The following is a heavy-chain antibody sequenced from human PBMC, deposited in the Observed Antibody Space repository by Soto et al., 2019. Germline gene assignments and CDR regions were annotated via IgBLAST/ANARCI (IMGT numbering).Heavy chain of an antibody. CDR2: VFYTGSP. D-gene: IGHD3-16*01. V-gene: IGHV4-39*01. CDR1: SASIHSSAHY. J-gene: IGHJ4*02. Sequence: TDPLSLRCAVSSASIHSSAHYSVCVLQSRGKGLEWIASVFYTGSPYHNPSLESRVSISVDTSDNQFSLKVTSVTAADTGIYYCARHPFGGYAFDSWGQGTLVNVAS. CDR3: ARHPFGGYAFDS.